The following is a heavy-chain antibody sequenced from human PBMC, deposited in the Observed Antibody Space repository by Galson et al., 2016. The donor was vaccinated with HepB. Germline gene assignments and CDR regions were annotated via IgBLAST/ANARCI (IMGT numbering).Heavy chain of an antibody. V-gene: IGHV1-46*01. D-gene: IGHD4-17*01. CDR1: GYTFTTYN. J-gene: IGHJ4*02. CDR2: INPSGGRT. Sequence: SVKVSCKASGYTFTTYNIHWVRQAPGHGLEWMGIINPSGGRTSYAQKFQGRGTMTGDTSTSTVYMGLSSLRSEDTAVYYCARASTVTTSAADYWGQGTLVTVSS. CDR3: ARASTVTTSAADY.